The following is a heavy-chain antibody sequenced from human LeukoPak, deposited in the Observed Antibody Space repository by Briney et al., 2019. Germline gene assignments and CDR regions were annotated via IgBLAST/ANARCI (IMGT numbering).Heavy chain of an antibody. D-gene: IGHD1-26*01. J-gene: IGHJ4*02. CDR2: ISYDGSNK. V-gene: IGHV3-30*03. CDR3: AGAQSYFFRGEYFDY. Sequence: GGSLRLSCAASGFTFSSYGMHWVRQAPGKGLEWVAVISYDGSNKYYADSVKGRFTISRDNSKNTLYLQMNSLRAEDTAVYYCAGAQSYFFRGEYFDYWGQGTLVTVSS. CDR1: GFTFSSYG.